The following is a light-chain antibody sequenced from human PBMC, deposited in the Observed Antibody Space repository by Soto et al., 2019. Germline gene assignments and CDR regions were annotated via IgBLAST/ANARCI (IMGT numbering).Light chain of an antibody. Sequence: QSVLTQSPSASASLGASVKLTCTLSSGHSSYAIAWHQKQPGKGPRYLMDLNNDGSHTKGDGIPDRFSGSSSGVERYLIISSLQSEDEADYYCQTWGTGFQVFGGGTKVTVL. V-gene: IGLV4-69*01. J-gene: IGLJ2*01. CDR3: QTWGTGFQV. CDR2: LNNDGSH. CDR1: SGHSSYA.